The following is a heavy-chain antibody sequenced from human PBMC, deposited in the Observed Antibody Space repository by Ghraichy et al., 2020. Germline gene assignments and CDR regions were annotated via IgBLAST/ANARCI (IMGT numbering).Heavy chain of an antibody. CDR3: AKEDLWFGDPRGRDY. CDR1: GFTFSSYA. CDR2: ISGSGGSI. Sequence: GESLNISCAASGFTFSSYAMSWVRQAPGKGLEWVSAISGSGGSIYYADSVKGRFTISRDNSKNTLYLQMNSLRAEDTAVYYCAKEDLWFGDPRGRDYWGQGTLVTVSS. J-gene: IGHJ4*02. V-gene: IGHV3-23*01. D-gene: IGHD3-10*01.